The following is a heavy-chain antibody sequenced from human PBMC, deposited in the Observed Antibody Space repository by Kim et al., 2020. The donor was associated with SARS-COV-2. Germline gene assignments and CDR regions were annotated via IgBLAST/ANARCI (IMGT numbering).Heavy chain of an antibody. D-gene: IGHD6-19*01. Sequence: SETLSLTCAVYGGSFSGYYWSWIRQPPGKGLEWIGEINHSGNTKYNPSLKSRVTISVDTSKNQFSLKLSSVTAADTAVYYCARSIAVAGTFDYLGQGALVSHSS. V-gene: IGHV4-34*01. CDR3: ARSIAVAGTFDY. J-gene: IGHJ4*02. CDR2: INHSGNT. CDR1: GGSFSGYY.